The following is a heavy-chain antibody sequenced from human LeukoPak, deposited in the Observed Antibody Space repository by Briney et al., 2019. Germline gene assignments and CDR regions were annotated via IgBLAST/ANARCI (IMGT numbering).Heavy chain of an antibody. CDR2: INHSAST. CDR1: GGSFSSYH. CDR3: ARDFTGYNLFDP. V-gene: IGHV4-34*01. Sequence: SETLSPTCAAYGGSFSSYHWSWIRHPPAEGLEWIGEINHSASTNYNPSLKSRVAISVDMSKNQFSLKLSSVTAADTAVCYCARDFTGYNLFDPWGQGTLVSVSS. J-gene: IGHJ5*02. D-gene: IGHD1-14*01.